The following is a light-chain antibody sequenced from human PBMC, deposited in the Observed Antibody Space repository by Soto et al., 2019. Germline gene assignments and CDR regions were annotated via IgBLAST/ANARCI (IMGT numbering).Light chain of an antibody. J-gene: IGLJ1*01. CDR1: SSDVGGYNY. V-gene: IGLV2-14*03. CDR3: SSYTTSNTRQIV. Sequence: QSVLTQPASVSGSPGQSINISCTGTSSDVGGYNYVSWYQHHPGKAPKLIIYDVSNRPSGVSNPFSGSKSGNTASLPISGLQPEDEADYYCSSYTTSNTRQIVFGTGTKVTVL. CDR2: DVS.